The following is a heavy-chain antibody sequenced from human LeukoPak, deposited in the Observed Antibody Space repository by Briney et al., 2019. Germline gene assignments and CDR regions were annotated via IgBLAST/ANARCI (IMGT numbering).Heavy chain of an antibody. V-gene: IGHV3-30*04. J-gene: IGHJ6*03. CDR3: AKGMLNHYYMDA. D-gene: IGHD3-16*01. Sequence: GGSLRLSCEGSGFIFRSYAMHWVRQAPGRGLEWLTVISYNGADIEYSDSVKGRFTISRDNSKKTLYLQMSSLRVEDTAVYYCAKGMLNHYYMDAWGKGTTVTVSS. CDR2: ISYNGADI. CDR1: GFIFRSYA.